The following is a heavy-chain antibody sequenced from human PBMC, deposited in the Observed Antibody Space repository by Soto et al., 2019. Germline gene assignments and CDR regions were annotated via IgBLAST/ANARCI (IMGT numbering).Heavy chain of an antibody. CDR1: GESFSGNY. CDR3: ARGDQKIVDASEY. Sequence: QVQLQQWGAGLLKPSETLSLTCATSGESFSGNYWSWVRQPPGKGLEWIGETNHRGTTVYNPSLSGRVSISLDMSKNQFSLRLSFVTAADSAVYYCARGDQKIVDASEYWGPGTLVTVSS. J-gene: IGHJ4*02. V-gene: IGHV4-34*01. CDR2: TNHRGTT. D-gene: IGHD2-15*01.